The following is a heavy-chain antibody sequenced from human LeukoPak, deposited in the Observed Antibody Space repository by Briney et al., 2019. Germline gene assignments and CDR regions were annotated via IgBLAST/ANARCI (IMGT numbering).Heavy chain of an antibody. CDR1: GFTFRTYW. D-gene: IGHD6-6*01. J-gene: IGHJ3*02. CDR3: ARPTGVYDAFDI. V-gene: IGHV3-74*01. CDR2: IKGDGSKT. Sequence: GGSLRLSCVASGFTFRTYWMYSVRQAPGKGLVWVSRIKGDGSKTTYADSVKGRFTVSRDNAKNTLYLQMNSLRAEDTAVYYCARPTGVYDAFDIWGQGTTVIVSS.